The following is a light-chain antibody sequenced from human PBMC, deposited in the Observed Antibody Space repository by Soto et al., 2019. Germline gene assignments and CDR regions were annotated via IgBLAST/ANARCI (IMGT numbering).Light chain of an antibody. CDR3: QLYGSSPQT. J-gene: IGKJ1*01. V-gene: IGKV3-20*01. CDR1: QSVSSSH. CDR2: GAS. Sequence: EIVLTQSPGTLSLSPGERATLSCRASQSVSSSHLVWWQQKPAQAPRLLMFGASSRATGIPDRFSGSGSGTDFTLTISRLEPEDFAVYYCQLYGSSPQTFGQGTKVEIK.